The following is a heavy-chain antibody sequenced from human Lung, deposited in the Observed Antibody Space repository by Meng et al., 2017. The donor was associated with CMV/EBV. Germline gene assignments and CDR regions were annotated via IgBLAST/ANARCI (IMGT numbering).Heavy chain of an antibody. V-gene: IGHV3-7*01. CDR1: GFTFSSYW. J-gene: IGHJ6*02. CDR2: INQDGSEK. Sequence: SLKISCAASGFTFSSYWMSWVRQAPGKGLEWVANINQDGSEKYYVDSVEGRFTISRDNAKDSLYLQMNALRAEDTAVYYCARRPWGLDVWGQGTTVTFSS. CDR3: ARRPWGLDV.